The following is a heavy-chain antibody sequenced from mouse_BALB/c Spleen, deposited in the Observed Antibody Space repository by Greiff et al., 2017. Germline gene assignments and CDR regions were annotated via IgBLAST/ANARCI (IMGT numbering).Heavy chain of an antibody. CDR3: ARSYRYDRGYYYAMDY. V-gene: IGHV1S34*01. D-gene: IGHD2-14*01. J-gene: IGHJ4*01. CDR2: ISCYNGAT. CDR1: GYSFTGYY. Sequence: LVKTGASVKISCKASGYSFTGYYMHWVKQSHGKSLEWIGYISCYNGATSYNQKFKGKATFTVDTSSSTAYMQLKSLTSEDSAVYYCARSYRYDRGYYYAMDYWGQGTSVTVSS.